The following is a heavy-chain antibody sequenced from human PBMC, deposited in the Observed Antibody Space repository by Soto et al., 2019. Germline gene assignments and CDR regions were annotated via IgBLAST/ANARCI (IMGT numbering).Heavy chain of an antibody. CDR1: GFTFTDYW. CDR2: VKYDVSST. Sequence: EVQLVESGGGLVQPGGSLRLSCAASGFTFTDYWMHWVRQVPGEGLVWVSRVKYDVSSTNYADSVKGRFTISRDNAKNTLYLQMNRLRNEDTAVYFCARGARGYYYMDVWGKGTTVTVSS. D-gene: IGHD3-10*01. CDR3: ARGARGYYYMDV. J-gene: IGHJ6*03. V-gene: IGHV3-74*01.